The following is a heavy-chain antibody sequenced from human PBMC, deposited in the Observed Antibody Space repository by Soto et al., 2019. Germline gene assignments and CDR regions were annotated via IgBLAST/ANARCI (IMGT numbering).Heavy chain of an antibody. CDR2: ISGSGGST. V-gene: IGHV3-23*01. J-gene: IGHJ6*03. CDR1: GFTFSSYA. D-gene: IGHD3-3*01. CDR3: AKYDFWSGSYYYYYMDV. Sequence: GGSLRLSCAASGFTFSSYAMSWVRQAPGKGLEWVSAISGSGGSTYYADSVKGRFTISRDNSKNTLYLQMNSLRAEDTAVYYCAKYDFWSGSYYYYYMDVWGKGTTVTVSS.